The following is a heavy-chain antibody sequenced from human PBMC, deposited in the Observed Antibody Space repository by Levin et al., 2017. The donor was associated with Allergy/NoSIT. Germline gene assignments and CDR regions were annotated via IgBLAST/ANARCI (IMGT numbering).Heavy chain of an antibody. CDR1: GFTFDDYA. CDR2: ISWDGGST. D-gene: IGHD3-22*01. CDR3: AKDRVGGYDSSGYPDY. V-gene: IGHV3-43D*04. J-gene: IGHJ4*02. Sequence: GGSLRLSCAASGFTFDDYAMHWVRQAPGKGLEWVSLISWDGGSTYYADSVKGRFTISRDNSKNSLYLQMNSLRAEDTALYYCAKDRVGGYDSSGYPDYWGQGTLVTVSS.